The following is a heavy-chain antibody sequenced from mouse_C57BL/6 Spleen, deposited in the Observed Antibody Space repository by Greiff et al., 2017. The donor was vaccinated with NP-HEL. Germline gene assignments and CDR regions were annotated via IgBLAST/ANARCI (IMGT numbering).Heavy chain of an antibody. J-gene: IGHJ2*01. V-gene: IGHV1-26*01. CDR3: ARWGDGYSYFDY. Sequence: VQLQQSGPELVKPGASVKISCKASGYTFTDYYMNWVKQSHGKSLEWIGDINPNNGGTSYNQKFKGKATLTVDKSSSTAYMELRSLTSEDSAVYYCARWGDGYSYFDYWGQGTTLTVSS. CDR1: GYTFTDYY. CDR2: INPNNGGT. D-gene: IGHD2-3*01.